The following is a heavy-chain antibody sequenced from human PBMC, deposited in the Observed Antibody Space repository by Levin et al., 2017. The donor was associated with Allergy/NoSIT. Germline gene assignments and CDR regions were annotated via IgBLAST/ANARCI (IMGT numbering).Heavy chain of an antibody. CDR2: IYYSGST. V-gene: IGHV4-59*08. J-gene: IGHJ3*02. CDR1: GGSISNYY. CDR3: ARPLWRGAFHS. Sequence: KASETLSLTCTVSGGSISNYYWSWIRQPPGKGLEWIGYIYYSGSTNYNPSLKSRVTISVDTSKNQFSLKLSSVTAADTAVYYCARPLWRGAFHSWGQGTMVTVSS. D-gene: IGHD3-10*01.